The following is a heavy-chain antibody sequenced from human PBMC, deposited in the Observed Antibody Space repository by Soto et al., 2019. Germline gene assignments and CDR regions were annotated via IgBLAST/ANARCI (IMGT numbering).Heavy chain of an antibody. J-gene: IGHJ5*02. CDR3: AHTKYELVTGDNRFGP. CDR2: IYCNDDK. CDR1: GFSLSTDAVG. V-gene: IGHV2-5*01. Sequence: QITLKESGPTLVKPTETLTLTCTFSGFSLSTDAVGVGWIRQPPGKALEWLGLIYCNDDKPYSPSLQSKLTNTKDITKNQVVLTMTNMDPVDTATYYCAHTKYELVTGDNRFGPWGQGTLVTVSS. D-gene: IGHD3-9*01.